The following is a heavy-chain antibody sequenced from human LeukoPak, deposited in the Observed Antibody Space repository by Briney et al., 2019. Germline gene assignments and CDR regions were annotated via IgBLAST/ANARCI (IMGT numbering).Heavy chain of an antibody. CDR1: GGSFSGYY. D-gene: IGHD3-3*01. V-gene: IGHV4-34*01. Sequence: KASETLSLTCAVYGGSFSGYYWSWIRQPPGKGLEWIGEINHSGSTNYNPSLKSRVTISVGTSKNQFSLKLSSVTAADTAVYYCARVAGGSIFGVVIQRGWFDPWGQGTLVTVSS. CDR3: ARVAGGSIFGVVIQRGWFDP. J-gene: IGHJ5*02. CDR2: INHSGST.